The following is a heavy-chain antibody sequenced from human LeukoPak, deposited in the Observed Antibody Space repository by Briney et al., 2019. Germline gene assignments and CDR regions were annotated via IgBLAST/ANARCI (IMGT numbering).Heavy chain of an antibody. Sequence: GASVKVSCKASGGTFSSYAISWVRQAPGQGLEWMGRIIPILGIANYAQKFQGRVTITADKSTSTAYMELSSLRSDDTAVYYCARDSGMGYNWFDPWGQGTLVTVSS. CDR2: IIPILGIA. CDR3: ARDSGMGYNWFDP. D-gene: IGHD1-14*01. CDR1: GGTFSSYA. J-gene: IGHJ5*02. V-gene: IGHV1-69*04.